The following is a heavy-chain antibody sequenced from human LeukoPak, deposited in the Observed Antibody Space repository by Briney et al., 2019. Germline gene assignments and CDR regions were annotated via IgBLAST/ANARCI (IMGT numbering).Heavy chain of an antibody. CDR3: ARDSPSLYCGGDCSSRYFDP. V-gene: IGHV1-2*02. CDR1: AYTFTGYY. J-gene: IGHJ2*01. D-gene: IGHD2-21*01. CDR2: INPNSGGT. Sequence: ASLKVSCKASAYTFTGYYMHWVRQAPGQGLEWMGWINPNSGGTNYAQKFQGRVTMIRDTSISTAYMELSRLRSDDTAVYYCARDSPSLYCGGDCSSRYFDPWGRGTLVTVSS.